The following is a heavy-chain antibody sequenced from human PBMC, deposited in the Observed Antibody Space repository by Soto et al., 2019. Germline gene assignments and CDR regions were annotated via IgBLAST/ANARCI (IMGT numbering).Heavy chain of an antibody. CDR3: TRQGQTSISVIDY. V-gene: IGHV5-51*01. D-gene: IGHD6-6*01. CDR2: IYPCDSDT. J-gene: IGHJ4*02. Sequence: PGESLKISCKVSGYSFTSYWIGWVRQMPGKGLDWMGIIYPCDSDTRYSPSFHGQVTISAVKYISTAYLQWSSLNASDTAMYYCTRQGQTSISVIDYKGQGTLVTVSS. CDR1: GYSFTSYW.